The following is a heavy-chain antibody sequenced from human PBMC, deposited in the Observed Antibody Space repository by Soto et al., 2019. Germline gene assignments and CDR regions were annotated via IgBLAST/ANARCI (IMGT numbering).Heavy chain of an antibody. CDR2: SRDKVHSHTT. CDR3: ARGVVSTGYFDY. D-gene: IGHD5-12*01. V-gene: IGHV3-72*01. CDR1: GFTFSDHY. Sequence: EVQLAESGGGLVQPGGSLRLSCAASGFTFSDHYMDWVSQAPGKGLEWVGRSRDKVHSHTTEYAASVKGRFTISRGDSENSLYLQMNSLKTEDTAVYYCARGVVSTGYFDYSGQGTLVTVSS. J-gene: IGHJ4*02.